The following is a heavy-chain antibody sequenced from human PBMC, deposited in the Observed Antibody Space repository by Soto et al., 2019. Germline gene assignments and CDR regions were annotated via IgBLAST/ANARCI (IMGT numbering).Heavy chain of an antibody. CDR1: GYTFTSYYTLTSNY. V-gene: IGHV1-46*01. D-gene: IGHD3-16*01. J-gene: IGHJ6*02. CDR2: INPTDGSA. CDR3: ARFRDYDYDWGMSRPLYYYAMDV. Sequence: ASVKVSCKASGYTFTSYYTLTSNYIHWVRRAPGQGLEWMGIINPTDGSATYAQKFQGRVTMTRDTSVSTAYMELSGLRSEDTAVYYCARFRDYDYDWGMSRPLYYYAMDVWGQGTTVTVSS.